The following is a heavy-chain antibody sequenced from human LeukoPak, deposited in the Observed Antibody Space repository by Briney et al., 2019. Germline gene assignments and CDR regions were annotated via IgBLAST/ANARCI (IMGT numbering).Heavy chain of an antibody. CDR2: MSGSGGRT. J-gene: IGHJ4*02. D-gene: IGHD3-22*01. CDR3: AKRGVVIRVILVGFHKEAYYFDS. Sequence: GGSLRLSCAVPGITLSNYGMSWVRQAPGKGLEWVAGMSGSGGRTNYADSVKGRFTISRDNPKNTLYLQMNNLRAEDTAVYFCAKRGVVIRVILVGFHKEAYYFDSWGQGALVTVSS. V-gene: IGHV3-23*01. CDR1: GITLSNYG.